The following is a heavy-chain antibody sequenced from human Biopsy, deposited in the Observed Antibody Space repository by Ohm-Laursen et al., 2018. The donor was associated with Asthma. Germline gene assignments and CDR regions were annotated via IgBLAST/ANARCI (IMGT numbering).Heavy chain of an antibody. J-gene: IGHJ3*01. V-gene: IGHV1-3*04. CDR1: GYNFISFA. CDR3: ARTYYDFLTGQVKDVFGV. Sequence: GSSVKVSCKASGYNFISFAIHWVRQAPGQRLEWIGWGNTGNGDTKYSQKFQGRVTITRDTSASTAYMELRSLRSEDTATYYCARTYYDFLTGQVKDVFGVWGQGTMVTVSS. D-gene: IGHD3-9*01. CDR2: GNTGNGDT.